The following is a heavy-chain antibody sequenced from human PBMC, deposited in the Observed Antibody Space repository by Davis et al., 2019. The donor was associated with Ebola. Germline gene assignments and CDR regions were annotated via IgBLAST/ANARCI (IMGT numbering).Heavy chain of an antibody. Sequence: PGGSLRLSCAASGFTFSSSWMHWVRQVPGKGLVWVSRINSDGSSTTYADSVKGRFTISRDNARNTLFLQMNSLRAEDTAVYYCARPGYSHDGFDFWGQGTMVTVSS. D-gene: IGHD5-12*01. J-gene: IGHJ3*01. CDR2: INSDGSST. CDR1: GFTFSSSW. V-gene: IGHV3-74*01. CDR3: ARPGYSHDGFDF.